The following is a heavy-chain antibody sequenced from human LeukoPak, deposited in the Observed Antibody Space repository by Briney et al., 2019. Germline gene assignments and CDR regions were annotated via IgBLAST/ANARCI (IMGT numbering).Heavy chain of an antibody. J-gene: IGHJ4*02. V-gene: IGHV3-49*03. CDR3: TRDGYDYVWGSYRSYYFDY. Sequence: PGGSLRLSCTASGFTFGDYAMSWFRQAPGKGLEWVGFIRSKAYGGTTEYAASVKGRFTISRDDSKSIAYLQMNSLKTEDTAVYYCTRDGYDYVWGSYRSYYFDYWGQGTLVIVSS. D-gene: IGHD3-16*02. CDR1: GFTFGDYA. CDR2: IRSKAYGGTT.